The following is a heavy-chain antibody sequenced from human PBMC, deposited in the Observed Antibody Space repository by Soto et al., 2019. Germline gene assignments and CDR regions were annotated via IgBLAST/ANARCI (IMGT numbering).Heavy chain of an antibody. CDR3: AKIGRGQLDYFDY. D-gene: IGHD6-6*01. J-gene: IGHJ4*02. Sequence: GGSLRLSCAASGFTFDDYAMHWVRQAPGKGLEWVSGISWNSGSIGYADSVKGRFTISRDNAKNSLYLQMNSLRAEDTALYYCAKIGRGQLDYFDYWGQGTLVTVSS. CDR1: GFTFDDYA. V-gene: IGHV3-9*01. CDR2: ISWNSGSI.